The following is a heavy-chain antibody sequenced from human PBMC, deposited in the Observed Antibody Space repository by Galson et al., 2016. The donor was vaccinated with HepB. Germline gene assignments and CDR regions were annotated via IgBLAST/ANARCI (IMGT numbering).Heavy chain of an antibody. Sequence: ETLSLTCPVSGGSLSSYYWSWIRQPPGKRLEWTGYISYSGSTLYNPSLKSPVTISVDTSKNQFSLKLTSVTAADTAIYYCTTGDHWFDYWGPGTLVTVSS. J-gene: IGHJ4*02. CDR2: ISYSGST. V-gene: IGHV4-59*08. D-gene: IGHD4-17*01. CDR1: GGSLSSYY. CDR3: TTGDHWFDY.